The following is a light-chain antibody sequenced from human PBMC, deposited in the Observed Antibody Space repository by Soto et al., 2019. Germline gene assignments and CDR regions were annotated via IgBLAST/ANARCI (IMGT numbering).Light chain of an antibody. J-gene: IGKJ1*01. V-gene: IGKV3-20*01. Sequence: EIVLTQSPGTLSLSPGERATLSCRASQSVSSSYLAWYQQKPGQAPRLLIYGASSRATGIPDRFSGSGFGTDFTLTISRLEPEDFAVYYCQQDGSSLAWTFGQGTKGEIK. CDR3: QQDGSSLAWT. CDR2: GAS. CDR1: QSVSSSY.